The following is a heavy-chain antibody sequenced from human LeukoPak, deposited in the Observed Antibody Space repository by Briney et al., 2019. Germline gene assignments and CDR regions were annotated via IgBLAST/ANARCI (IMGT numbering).Heavy chain of an antibody. J-gene: IGHJ6*03. V-gene: IGHV4-34*01. CDR3: ASSISPTFMDV. Sequence: SETLSLTCAVYGGSFSGYYWSWIRQPPGKGLEWIGEINHSGSTNYNPSLKSRVTISVDTSKNQFSLKLSSVTAADTAVYYCASSISPTFMDVWGKGTTVTISS. D-gene: IGHD3-9*01. CDR2: INHSGST. CDR1: GGSFSGYY.